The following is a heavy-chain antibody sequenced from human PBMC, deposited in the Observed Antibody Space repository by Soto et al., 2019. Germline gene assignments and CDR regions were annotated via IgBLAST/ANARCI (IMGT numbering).Heavy chain of an antibody. CDR2: ISSSSSYV. CDR3: ARELERRGGWFDP. V-gene: IGHV3-21*01. Sequence: GGSLILSCAASGFTFSSYSMNWVRQAPGKGLEWVSSISSSSSYVYYADSVKGRFTISRDNAKNSLYLQMNSLRAEDTAVYYCARELERRGGWFDPWGQGTLVTV. CDR1: GFTFSSYS. D-gene: IGHD1-1*01. J-gene: IGHJ5*02.